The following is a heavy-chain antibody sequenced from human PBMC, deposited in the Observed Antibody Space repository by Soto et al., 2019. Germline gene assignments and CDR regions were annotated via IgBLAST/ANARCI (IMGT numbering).Heavy chain of an antibody. J-gene: IGHJ4*02. CDR2: ISPNNGDT. CDR1: GYTFTSYG. CDR3: TRFGAYGSH. V-gene: IGHV1-18*04. Sequence: QVQLVQSGAEVQKPGASVKVSCKASGYTFTSYGISWVRQAPGQGLEWMGRISPNNGDTYYAQKFQGRVTMTTDTSTSTVYMDLTSLTSDDTAIYFCTRFGAYGSHWGLGTLVTVSS. D-gene: IGHD3-10*01.